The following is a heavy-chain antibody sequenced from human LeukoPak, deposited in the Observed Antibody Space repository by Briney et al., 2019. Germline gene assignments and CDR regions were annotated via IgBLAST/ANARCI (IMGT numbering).Heavy chain of an antibody. D-gene: IGHD3-16*01. J-gene: IGHJ4*02. CDR3: AKDHVTWGNRYFDH. V-gene: IGHV3-30*02. CDR2: IGHDATKI. Sequence: GGSLRLSCAASGFTFSTYGMHWVRQAPGKGLEWVAFIGHDATKIYYADSVQGRFTISRDNSKNTLYLEMNRLSGEDTALYYCAKDHVTWGNRYFDHWGQGTLGTVSS. CDR1: GFTFSTYG.